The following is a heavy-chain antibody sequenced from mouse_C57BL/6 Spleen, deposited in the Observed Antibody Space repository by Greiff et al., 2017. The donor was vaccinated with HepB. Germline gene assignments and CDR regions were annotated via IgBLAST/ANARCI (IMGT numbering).Heavy chain of an antibody. J-gene: IGHJ3*01. CDR3: ARNPYYRNYGFAY. CDR1: GYAFSSYW. CDR2: IYPGDGDT. Sequence: VQLQQSGAELVKPGASVKISCKASGYAFSSYWMNWVKQRPGKGLEWIGQIYPGDGDTNYNGKFKGKATLTADKSSSTAYMQLSSLTSEDSAVYFCARNPYYRNYGFAYWGQGTLVTVSA. V-gene: IGHV1-80*01. D-gene: IGHD2-5*01.